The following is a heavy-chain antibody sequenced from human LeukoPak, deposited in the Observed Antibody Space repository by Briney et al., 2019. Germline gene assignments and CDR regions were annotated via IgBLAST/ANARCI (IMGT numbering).Heavy chain of an antibody. Sequence: ASVKVSCKASGYTFTNYGITWVRQAPGQGLERMGWISAFDGNTNYAQRLQGRVTMTTDTSSSTAYMELRSLRSDDTAVYYCARVDCSGGSCYGGLDYWGQGTLVTVSS. CDR3: ARVDCSGGSCYGGLDY. CDR2: ISAFDGNT. D-gene: IGHD2-15*01. CDR1: GYTFTNYG. J-gene: IGHJ4*02. V-gene: IGHV1-18*01.